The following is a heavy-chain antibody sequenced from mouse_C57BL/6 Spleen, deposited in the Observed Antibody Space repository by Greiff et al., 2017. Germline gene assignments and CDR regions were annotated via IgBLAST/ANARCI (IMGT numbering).Heavy chain of an antibody. V-gene: IGHV1-19*01. CDR1: GYTFTDYY. CDR2: INPYNGGT. Sequence: EVQLQQSGPVLVKPGASVKMSCKASGYTFTDYYMNWVKQSHGKSLEWIGVINPYNGGTSYNQKFKGKATLTVDKSSSTAYMELNSLTSEDSAVYYCARGVITTVGGYFDYWGQGTTLTVSS. CDR3: ARGVITTVGGYFDY. J-gene: IGHJ2*01. D-gene: IGHD1-1*01.